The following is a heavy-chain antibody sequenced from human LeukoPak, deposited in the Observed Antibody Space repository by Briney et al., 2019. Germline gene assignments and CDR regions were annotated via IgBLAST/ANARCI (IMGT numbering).Heavy chain of an antibody. D-gene: IGHD3-10*01. CDR2: INDRGDWA. V-gene: IGHV3-23*01. CDR3: ARMGKYYGSGDDAFDI. J-gene: IGHJ3*02. CDR1: GFTFSTYA. Sequence: GGSLRLSCAGSGFTFSTYAMSWVRQAPGKGLEWVSTINDRGDWANYADSVKGRFTISRDNSKNSLYLQMNSLRAEDTALYYCARMGKYYGSGDDAFDIWGQGTMVTVSS.